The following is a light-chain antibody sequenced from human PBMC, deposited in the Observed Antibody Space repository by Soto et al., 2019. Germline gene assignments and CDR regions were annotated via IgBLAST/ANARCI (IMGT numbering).Light chain of an antibody. CDR3: QHYHNFPRT. CDR2: AAS. J-gene: IGKJ2*01. CDR1: ETISAD. Sequence: ISMTQSPPTLSVSPGGRVTLSCEASETISADLAWYHHRPGQAPRLLIYAASTRAPGVPARFSGSGSGTDFTLAIANLQPEDFGLYYCQHYHNFPRTFGQGPKVDIK. V-gene: IGKV3-15*01.